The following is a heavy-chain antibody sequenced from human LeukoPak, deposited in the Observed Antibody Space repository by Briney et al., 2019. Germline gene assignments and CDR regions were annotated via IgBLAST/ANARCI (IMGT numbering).Heavy chain of an antibody. D-gene: IGHD6-13*01. J-gene: IGHJ4*02. CDR1: GFTFSSFE. Sequence: GSLRLSCAASGFTFSSFEMNWVRQAPGKALEWVSYITGSGDTIHYADSVKGRFTISRDNAKKSLYLQMNSLRAEDTGIYYCARGNSSSWYPERFDYWGQGTLVIVSS. CDR2: ITGSGDTI. CDR3: ARGNSSSWYPERFDY. V-gene: IGHV3-48*03.